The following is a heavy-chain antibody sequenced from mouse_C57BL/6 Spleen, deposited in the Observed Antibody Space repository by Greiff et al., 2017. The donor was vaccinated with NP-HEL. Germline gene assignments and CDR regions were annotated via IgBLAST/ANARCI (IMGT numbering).Heavy chain of an antibody. Sequence: EVKLMESGAELVRPGASVKLSCTASGFNIKDDYMHWVKQRPEQGLEWIGWIDPENGDTEYASKFQGKATITADTSSNTAYLQLSSLTSEDTAVYYCTKLYYYGSVDYWGQGTTLTVSS. CDR1: GFNIKDDY. CDR2: IDPENGDT. CDR3: TKLYYYGSVDY. J-gene: IGHJ2*01. V-gene: IGHV14-4*01. D-gene: IGHD1-1*01.